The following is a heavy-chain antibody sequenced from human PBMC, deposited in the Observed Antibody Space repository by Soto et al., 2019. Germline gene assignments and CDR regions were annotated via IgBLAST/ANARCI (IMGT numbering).Heavy chain of an antibody. CDR3: ARDLYYYGSGRSGHDY. Sequence: SETLSLTCAVYAGSFSGYYWSWIRQPPGKGLEWIGEINHSGSTNYNPSLKSRVTISVDTSKNQFSLKLSSVTAADTAVYYFARDLYYYGSGRSGHDYWGQGTLDTVSS. J-gene: IGHJ4*02. V-gene: IGHV4-34*01. D-gene: IGHD3-10*01. CDR1: AGSFSGYY. CDR2: INHSGST.